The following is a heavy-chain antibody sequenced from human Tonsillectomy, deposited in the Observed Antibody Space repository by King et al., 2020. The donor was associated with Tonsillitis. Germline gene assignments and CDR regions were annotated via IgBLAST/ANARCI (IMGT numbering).Heavy chain of an antibody. V-gene: IGHV3-33*05. J-gene: IGHJ6*02. CDR3: ATFRVPGYYGMDV. D-gene: IGHD2-2*01. CDR2: ISYDGSYK. Sequence: VQLVESGGGVVQPGRSLRLSCAASGFTFSSYGMHWVRQAPGKGLEWVAVISYDGSYKSYADSVKGRFTISRDNSKKTLYLQMNSLRAEDTAVYYCATFRVPGYYGMDVWGQGTTVTVSS. CDR1: GFTFSSYG.